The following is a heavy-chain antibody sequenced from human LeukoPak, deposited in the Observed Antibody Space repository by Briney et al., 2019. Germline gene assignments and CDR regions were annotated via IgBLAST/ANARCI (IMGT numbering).Heavy chain of an antibody. Sequence: SETLSLTCTVAGGSSRSSYYYWGGIRQPPGKGLEWIVSIYDSGSTYYNPSLKSRVTISVDTSKNQFSLKLNSVTAADTAVYYCARHYVPWGQGPLVTVSS. D-gene: IGHD3-10*02. J-gene: IGHJ5*02. CDR1: GGSSRSSYYY. V-gene: IGHV4-39*01. CDR2: IYDSGST. CDR3: ARHYVP.